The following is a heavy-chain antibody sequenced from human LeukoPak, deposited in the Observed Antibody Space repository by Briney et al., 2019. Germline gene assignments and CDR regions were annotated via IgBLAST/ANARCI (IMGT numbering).Heavy chain of an antibody. CDR2: IYTSGST. Sequence: PSETLSLTCTVSGGSISSGDYYWSWIRQPPGKGLEWIGRIYTSGSTNYNPSLKSRVTISVDTSKNQFSLKLSSVTAADTAVYYCARGAGATGPGGYWGQGTLVTVSS. J-gene: IGHJ4*02. D-gene: IGHD1-26*01. V-gene: IGHV4-61*02. CDR1: GGSISSGDYY. CDR3: ARGAGATGPGGY.